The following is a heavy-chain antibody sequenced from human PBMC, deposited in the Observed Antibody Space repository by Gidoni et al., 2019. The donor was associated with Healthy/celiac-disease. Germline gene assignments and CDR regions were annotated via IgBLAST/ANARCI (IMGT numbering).Heavy chain of an antibody. V-gene: IGHV3-30*18. CDR1: GFTFSSYG. CDR3: AKESGQYNYYYYGMDV. CDR2: ISYDGSNK. Sequence: QVQLVESGGGVVQPGRSLRLSCAASGFTFSSYGMHWVRQAPGKGLEWVAVISYDGSNKYYADSVKVRFTISRDNSKNTLYLQMNSLRAEDTAVYYCAKESGQYNYYYYGMDVWGQGTTVTVSS. D-gene: IGHD6-6*01. J-gene: IGHJ6*02.